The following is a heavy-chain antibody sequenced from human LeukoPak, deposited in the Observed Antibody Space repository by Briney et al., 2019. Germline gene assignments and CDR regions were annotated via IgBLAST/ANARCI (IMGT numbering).Heavy chain of an antibody. Sequence: PSETLSLTCTVSGGSISSYYWSWIRQPPGKGLEWIGYIYYSGSTNYNPSLKSRVTISVDASKNQFSLKLSSVTAADTAVYYCAREVAAAGTWYFDYWGQGTLVTVSS. CDR3: AREVAAAGTWYFDY. CDR1: GGSISSYY. J-gene: IGHJ4*02. D-gene: IGHD6-13*01. V-gene: IGHV4-59*01. CDR2: IYYSGST.